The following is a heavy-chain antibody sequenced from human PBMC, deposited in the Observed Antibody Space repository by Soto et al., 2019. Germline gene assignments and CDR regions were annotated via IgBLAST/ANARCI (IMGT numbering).Heavy chain of an antibody. CDR1: GFTFSSYG. D-gene: IGHD3-22*01. Sequence: GGSLRLSCAASGFTFSSYGMHWVRQAPGKGLEWVAVISYDGSNKYYADSVKGRFTISRDNSKNTLYLQTNSLRAEDTGVYYCAKSRYYYDSSGYYYYWGQGT. CDR3: AKSRYYYDSSGYYYY. V-gene: IGHV3-30*18. J-gene: IGHJ4*02. CDR2: ISYDGSNK.